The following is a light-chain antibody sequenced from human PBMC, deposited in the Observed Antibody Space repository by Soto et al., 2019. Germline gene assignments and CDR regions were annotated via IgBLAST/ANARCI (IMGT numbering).Light chain of an antibody. CDR2: GNT. V-gene: IGLV1-40*01. Sequence: QLVLTQPPSVSGAPGQRVTISCTGSSSNIGAVYDVHWYKQLPGTAPKLLIYGNTNRPSGVPDRFSGSKSGTSASLAITGLQAEDEADYYCQSYDRSLSAYVFGPGTKLTVL. CDR3: QSYDRSLSAYV. CDR1: SSNIGAVYD. J-gene: IGLJ1*01.